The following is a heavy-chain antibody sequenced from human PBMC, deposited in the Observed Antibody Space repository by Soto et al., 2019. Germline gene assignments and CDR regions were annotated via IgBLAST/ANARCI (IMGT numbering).Heavy chain of an antibody. CDR1: GITFRSYK. CDR3: ASGSGSLDH. J-gene: IGHJ4*02. Sequence: EVQLVESGGGLVQPGGSLRLSCVASGITFRSYKMNWVRQAPGKGLEWVSIISSSSSYIYYADSVKGRFTISRDNAKNSLFLQMNSLRAEDTAVYYCASGSGSLDHWGQGTLVTVSS. D-gene: IGHD6-19*01. CDR2: ISSSSSYI. V-gene: IGHV3-21*01.